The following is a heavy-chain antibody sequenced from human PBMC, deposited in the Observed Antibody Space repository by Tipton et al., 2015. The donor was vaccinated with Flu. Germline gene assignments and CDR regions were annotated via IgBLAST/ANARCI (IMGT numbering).Heavy chain of an antibody. CDR3: ARACGSGGNRWFDP. CDR1: GGSLSNYF. CDR2: MYTSGST. J-gene: IGHJ5*02. Sequence: TLSLTCTVSGGSLSNYFWSWIRQPAGKGLEWIGRMYTSGSTNYNPSLKSRVTMSVDTSKNQFSLNLTSVTAADTAVYYCARACGSGGNRWFDPWGQGALVTVSS. D-gene: IGHD2-15*01. V-gene: IGHV4-4*07.